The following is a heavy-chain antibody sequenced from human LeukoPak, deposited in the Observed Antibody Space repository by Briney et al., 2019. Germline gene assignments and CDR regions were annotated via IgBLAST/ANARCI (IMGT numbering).Heavy chain of an antibody. Sequence: GGSLRLSCTASGFTFSVYEMSWLRQAPGKGLEWVSYISSSGSTIYYTDSVKGRFTISRDNAKNSLYLQMNSLRAEDTAVYYCARGSTYGLDAFDIWGQGTMVTVSS. CDR3: ARGSTYGLDAFDI. V-gene: IGHV3-11*04. J-gene: IGHJ3*02. CDR1: GFTFSVYE. D-gene: IGHD3-10*01. CDR2: ISSSGSTI.